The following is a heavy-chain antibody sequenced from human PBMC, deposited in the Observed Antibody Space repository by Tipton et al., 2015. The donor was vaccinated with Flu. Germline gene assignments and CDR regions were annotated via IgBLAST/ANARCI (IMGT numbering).Heavy chain of an antibody. CDR1: GYTFTSYN. CDR3: ARDKGGGTYTCGG. CDR2: IYPAGGGV. V-gene: IGHV1-46*01. Sequence: QVQLVQSGAEVKKPGASVKVSCKASGYTFTSYNIHWVRQAPGQGLEWMGIIYPAGGGVSYAQKFQGRVIMTRDKSTGTVYMELSSWRSEGTAMYYCARDKGGGTYTCGGWGQGTMVTVSS. D-gene: IGHD2-21*01. J-gene: IGHJ3*01.